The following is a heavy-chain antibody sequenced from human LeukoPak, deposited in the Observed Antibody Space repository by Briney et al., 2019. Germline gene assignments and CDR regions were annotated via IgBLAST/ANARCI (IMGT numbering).Heavy chain of an antibody. V-gene: IGHV1-2*02. Sequence: ASVKVSCKASGYTFTGYYMHWVRQAPGQGLEWMGWINPNSGGTNYAQKFQGRVTMTRDTSISTAYMELSRLRSDDTAVYYCARGSGYSSSWCDYWGQGTLSPSPQ. CDR2: INPNSGGT. CDR3: ARGSGYSSSWCDY. CDR1: GYTFTGYY. J-gene: IGHJ4*02. D-gene: IGHD6-13*01.